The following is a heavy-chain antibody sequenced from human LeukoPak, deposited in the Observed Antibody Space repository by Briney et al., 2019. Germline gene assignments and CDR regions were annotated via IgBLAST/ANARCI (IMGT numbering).Heavy chain of an antibody. Sequence: GASVKVSCNASRYTFTGYYMHWVRQAPGQGPEWMGWINPHSGDTNYAQKFQGRVTMTRDTSTSTAYMEVSRLRSDDTAVYYCAKDMRSRGYSGYDCFDYWGQRTLVTVSS. CDR1: RYTFTGYY. V-gene: IGHV1-2*02. J-gene: IGHJ4*02. D-gene: IGHD5-12*01. CDR3: AKDMRSRGYSGYDCFDY. CDR2: INPHSGDT.